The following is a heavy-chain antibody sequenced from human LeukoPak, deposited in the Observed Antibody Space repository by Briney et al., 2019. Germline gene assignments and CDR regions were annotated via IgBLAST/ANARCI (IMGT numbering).Heavy chain of an antibody. V-gene: IGHV1-3*01. CDR2: INAGNGNT. J-gene: IGHJ1*01. CDR1: GYTFTSYA. D-gene: IGHD6-19*01. CDR3: ASGPPRRAVARTVGYYQH. Sequence: ASVKVSRKASGYTFTSYAMHWVRQAPGQRLEWMGWINAGNGNTKYSQKFQGRVTITRDPSASTADMELSSLRSEDTAVYYCASGPPRRAVARTVGYYQHWGQGTLVTVSS.